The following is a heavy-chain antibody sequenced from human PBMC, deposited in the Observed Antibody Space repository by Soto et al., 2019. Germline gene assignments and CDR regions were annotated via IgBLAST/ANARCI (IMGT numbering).Heavy chain of an antibody. J-gene: IGHJ6*02. Sequence: GGSLRLSCAASGFSVSGNYMSWVRQAPGKGLEWVSVIYSDGSTYYADSVKGRFTISRDNSKNMMYLQMNSLRAEDTAVYYCARDCSSTSCYTPHYGMDVWGQGTTVTVSS. CDR3: ARDCSSTSCYTPHYGMDV. CDR2: IYSDGST. V-gene: IGHV3-53*01. CDR1: GFSVSGNY. D-gene: IGHD2-2*02.